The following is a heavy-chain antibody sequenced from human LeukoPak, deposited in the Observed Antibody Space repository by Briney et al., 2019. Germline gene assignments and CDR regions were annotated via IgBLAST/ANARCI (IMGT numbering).Heavy chain of an antibody. V-gene: IGHV4-39*07. J-gene: IGHJ4*02. CDR3: ARGSYGSGNYYGFDY. CDR2: IYYSGTT. D-gene: IGHD3-10*01. Sequence: SETLSLTCTVSGDSISSSFYYWGWIRQPPGKGLDWIGSIYYSGTTYYNPPLKSRVTISVDTSKNQFSLKLSSVTAADTAVYYCARGSYGSGNYYGFDYWGQGTLVTVSS. CDR1: GDSISSSFYY.